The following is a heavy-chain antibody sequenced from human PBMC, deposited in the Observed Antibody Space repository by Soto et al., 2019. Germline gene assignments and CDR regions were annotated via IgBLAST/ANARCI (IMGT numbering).Heavy chain of an antibody. D-gene: IGHD6-13*01. V-gene: IGHV3-23*01. CDR1: GFTFSSYA. J-gene: IGHJ6*02. CDR3: AKGGTPFCPGSGRSSWYYYYYGMDV. CDR2: ISGSGGST. Sequence: GGSLRLSCAASGFTFSSYAMSWVRQAPGKGLEWVSAISGSGGSTYYADSVKGRFTISRDNSKNTLYLQMNSLRAEDTGVYYCAKGGTPFCPGSGRSSWYYYYYGMDVWGQGTTVTVSS.